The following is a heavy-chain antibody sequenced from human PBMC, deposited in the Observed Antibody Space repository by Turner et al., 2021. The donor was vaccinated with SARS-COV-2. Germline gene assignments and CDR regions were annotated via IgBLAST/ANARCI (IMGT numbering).Heavy chain of an antibody. CDR2: IIPIFGTA. D-gene: IGHD3-22*01. J-gene: IGHJ4*02. V-gene: IGHV1-69*01. CDR1: GGTLSTYA. Sequence: QVQLVQSGAEVKKPGSSVKVSCKASGGTLSTYAITWVRQAPGQGLGWMGGIIPIFGTANYAQKFQGRVTITADESTSTAYMELSSLRSEDTAVYYCARSTAYDSSGSTFDYWGQGTLVSVSS. CDR3: ARSTAYDSSGSTFDY.